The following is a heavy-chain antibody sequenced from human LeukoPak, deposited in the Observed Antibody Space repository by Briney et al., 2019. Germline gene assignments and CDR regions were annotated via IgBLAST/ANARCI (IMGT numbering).Heavy chain of an antibody. CDR2: IYPGDSDT. CDR3: ARQGRDYAVPYYFDY. Sequence: KGGESLKISCKGSGYSFTSYWIGWVRQMPGKGLEWMGIIYPGDSDTRYSPSFQGQVTISADKSISTAYLQWSSLKASDTAMYYCARQGRDYAVPYYFDYWGQGTLVTVSP. J-gene: IGHJ4*02. CDR1: GYSFTSYW. V-gene: IGHV5-51*01. D-gene: IGHD4-17*01.